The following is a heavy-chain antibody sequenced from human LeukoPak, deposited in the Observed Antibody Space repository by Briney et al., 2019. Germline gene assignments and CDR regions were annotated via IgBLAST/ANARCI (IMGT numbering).Heavy chain of an antibody. CDR2: ISGSGDST. CDR1: GFTFSNYG. Sequence: PGGTLRLSCAASGFTFSNYGMSWVRQAPGKGLEWVSSISGSGDSTYYADSVKGRFTISRDNSKNTLYLQMNSLRAEDTAVYYCAKIRDYRTFFDYWGQGTLVTVSS. CDR3: AKIRDYRTFFDY. J-gene: IGHJ4*02. V-gene: IGHV3-23*01. D-gene: IGHD4-11*01.